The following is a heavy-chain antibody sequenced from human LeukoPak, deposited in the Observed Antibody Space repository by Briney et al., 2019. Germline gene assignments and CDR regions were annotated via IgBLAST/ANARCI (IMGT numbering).Heavy chain of an antibody. CDR1: GLTFSSYA. CDR2: ISGSGGST. J-gene: IGHJ4*02. D-gene: IGHD2-15*01. CDR3: AKGGIGERGAIDY. Sequence: QTGGSLRLSCAASGLTFSSYAMRWVRQAPGKGLEWVSAISGSGGSTYYADSVKGRFTISRDNSKNTLYLQMNSLRAEDTAVYYCAKGGIGERGAIDYWGQGTLVTVSS. V-gene: IGHV3-23*01.